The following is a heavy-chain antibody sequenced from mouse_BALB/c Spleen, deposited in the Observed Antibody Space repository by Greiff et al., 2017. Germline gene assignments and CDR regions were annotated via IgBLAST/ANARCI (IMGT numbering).Heavy chain of an antibody. CDR2: IWSGGSP. Sequence: QVQLQQSGPGLVQPSQSLSITCTVSGFSLTSYGVHWVRQSPGKGLAWLGVIWSGGSPDYNAAFISRLSISKDNSKSQVFFKMNSLQANDTAIYYCARERDYGNTGFAYWGQGTLVTGSA. V-gene: IGHV2-2*02. CDR1: GFSLTSYG. CDR3: ARERDYGNTGFAY. J-gene: IGHJ3*01. D-gene: IGHD2-1*01.